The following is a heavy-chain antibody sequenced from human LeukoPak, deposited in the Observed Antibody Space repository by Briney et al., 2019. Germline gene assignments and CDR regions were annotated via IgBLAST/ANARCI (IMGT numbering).Heavy chain of an antibody. Sequence: GGSLRLSCAASGFTFSTYSMNWVRQAPGKGLEWVSSISSSSNHIYYADSVKGRFTISRDNAKNSLYLQMNSLRAEDTAVYYCARDRAVDYWGQGTLVTVSS. CDR1: GFTFSTYS. J-gene: IGHJ4*02. D-gene: IGHD3-10*01. CDR3: ARDRAVDY. V-gene: IGHV3-21*01. CDR2: ISSSSNHI.